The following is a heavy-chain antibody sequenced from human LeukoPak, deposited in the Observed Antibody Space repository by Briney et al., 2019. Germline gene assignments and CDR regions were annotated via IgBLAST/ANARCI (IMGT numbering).Heavy chain of an antibody. Sequence: SETLSLTCTVSGGSISSRSYYWGWIRQPPGKGLEWIGSIYYSGSTYYNPSLKSRVTISVDTSKNQFSLKLSSVTAADTAVYYCARRVTTTPFDYWGQGTLVTVSS. J-gene: IGHJ4*02. CDR1: GGSISSRSYY. D-gene: IGHD4-17*01. CDR2: IYYSGST. CDR3: ARRVTTTPFDY. V-gene: IGHV4-39*01.